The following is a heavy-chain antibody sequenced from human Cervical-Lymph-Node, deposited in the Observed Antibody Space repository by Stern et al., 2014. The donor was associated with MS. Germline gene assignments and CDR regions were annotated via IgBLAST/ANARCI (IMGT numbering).Heavy chain of an antibody. CDR2: ISGSGGST. V-gene: IGHV3-23*01. D-gene: IGHD1-26*01. Sequence: VQLMQSGGGLAQPGGSLRLSCAGSGFTFSDYAMSWVRQAPGKGLEWVSGISGSGGSTYYAASVQGRFNISRDKSMDTMYLQMSSLRVDDTAVYYCAKGSRIVGSTEFDSWGQGTLVTVSS. J-gene: IGHJ4*02. CDR3: AKGSRIVGSTEFDS. CDR1: GFTFSDYA.